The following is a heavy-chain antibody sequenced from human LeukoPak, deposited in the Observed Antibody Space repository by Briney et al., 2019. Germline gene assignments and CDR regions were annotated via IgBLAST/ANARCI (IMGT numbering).Heavy chain of an antibody. J-gene: IGHJ4*02. Sequence: GGSXRLSCEASGFIFSSYVMGWVRQAPGKGLEWVSSISVGGGDTFTADSVKGRFTITRENSKNTLYLRMMGLRVEDTAIYYCAKLNLGEMAYFDSWGQGILVTVSS. V-gene: IGHV3-23*01. CDR1: GFIFSSYV. D-gene: IGHD2-21*01. CDR3: AKLNLGEMAYFDS. CDR2: ISVGGGDT.